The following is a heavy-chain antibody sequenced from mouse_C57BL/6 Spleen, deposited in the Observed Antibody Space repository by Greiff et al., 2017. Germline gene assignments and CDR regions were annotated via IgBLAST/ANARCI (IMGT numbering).Heavy chain of an antibody. V-gene: IGHV1-15*01. CDR2: IDPETGGT. D-gene: IGHD2-2*01. Sequence: VQLQQSGAELVRPGASVTLSCKASGYTFTDYEMHWVKHTPVHGLEWIGAIDPETGGTAYNQKFKGKAILTADKSSSTAYMELRSLTSEDSAVYYCTGDYGYVSFAYWGQGTLVTVSA. CDR3: TGDYGYVSFAY. CDR1: GYTFTDYE. J-gene: IGHJ3*01.